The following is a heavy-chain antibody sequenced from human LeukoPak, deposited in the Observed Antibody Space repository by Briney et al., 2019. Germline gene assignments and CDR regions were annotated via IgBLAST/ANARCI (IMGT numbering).Heavy chain of an antibody. CDR1: GGSFNGYY. J-gene: IGHJ6*02. D-gene: IGHD6-13*01. V-gene: IGHV4-34*01. Sequence: SETLSLTCAVYGGSFNGYYWSWIRQPPGKGLEWIGEINHSGSTNYNPSLKSRVTISVDTSKNQFSLKLSSVTAADTAVYYCARGSLIAAAGSGVYYYYGMDVWGQGTTVTVSS. CDR2: INHSGST. CDR3: ARGSLIAAAGSGVYYYYGMDV.